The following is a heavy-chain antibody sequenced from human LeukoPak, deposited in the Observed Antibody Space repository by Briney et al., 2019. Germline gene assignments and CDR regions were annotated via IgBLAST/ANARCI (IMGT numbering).Heavy chain of an antibody. J-gene: IGHJ4*02. D-gene: IGHD3-22*01. Sequence: SETLSLTCTVSGGSISSGGYYWSWIRQHPGTGLEWIGYIYYSGSTYYNPSLKSRVTISVDTSKNQFSLKLSSVTAADTAVYYCARNQNYYDSSGCFDYWGQGTLVTVSS. V-gene: IGHV4-31*03. CDR3: ARNQNYYDSSGCFDY. CDR1: GGSISSGGYY. CDR2: IYYSGST.